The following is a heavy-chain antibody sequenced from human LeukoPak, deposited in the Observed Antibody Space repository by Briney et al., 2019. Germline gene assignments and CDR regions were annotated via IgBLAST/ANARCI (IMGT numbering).Heavy chain of an antibody. J-gene: IGHJ3*02. D-gene: IGHD6-13*01. V-gene: IGHV3-23*01. CDR3: ARDPRAGSSWSSDDAFDI. Sequence: PGRSLRLSCAASGFTFSSYAMHWVRQAPGKGLEWVSAISGSGGSTYYADSVKGRFTISRDNSKNTLYLQMNSLRAEDTAVYYCARDPRAGSSWSSDDAFDIWGQGTMVTVSS. CDR2: ISGSGGST. CDR1: GFTFSSYA.